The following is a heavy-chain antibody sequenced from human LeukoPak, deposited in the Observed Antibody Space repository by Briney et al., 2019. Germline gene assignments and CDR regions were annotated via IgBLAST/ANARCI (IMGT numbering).Heavy chain of an antibody. V-gene: IGHV3-30*02. CDR3: ARGGGYSYGSFDY. D-gene: IGHD5-18*01. CDR2: IRYDGSNK. CDR1: GFTFSSYG. Sequence: GGSLRLSCAASGFTFSSYGMHWVRQGPGKGLEWVAFIRYDGSNKYYADSVKGRFTISRDNSKNTLYLQMNSLRAEDTAVYYCARGGGYSYGSFDYWGQGTLVTVSS. J-gene: IGHJ4*02.